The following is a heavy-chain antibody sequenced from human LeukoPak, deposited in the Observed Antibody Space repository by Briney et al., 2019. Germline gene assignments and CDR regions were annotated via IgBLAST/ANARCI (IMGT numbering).Heavy chain of an antibody. CDR3: ARTYTNNAGYYLY. Sequence: GGSLRLSCTASGLSVSSSFMSGVRQTPGKGLEWVSSVFGGGGTRYADSVMGRFTISRDNSKSTLYLQMNSLSAEDTAVYYCARTYTNNAGYYLYWGQGTLVTVSS. CDR2: VFGGGGT. V-gene: IGHV3-53*01. D-gene: IGHD3-22*01. CDR1: GLSVSSSF. J-gene: IGHJ4*02.